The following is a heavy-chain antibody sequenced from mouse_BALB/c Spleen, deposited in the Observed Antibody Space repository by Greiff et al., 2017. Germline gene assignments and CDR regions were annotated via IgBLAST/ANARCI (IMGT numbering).Heavy chain of an antibody. CDR1: GFSLTSYG. J-gene: IGHJ1*01. D-gene: IGHD2-4*01. CDR2: IWSGGST. Sequence: QVQLQQSGPGLVQPSQSLSITCTVSGFSLTSYGVHWVRQSPGKGLEWLGVIWSGGSTDYNAAFISRLSISKDNSKSQVFFKMNSLQANHTAIYYCARNWGVYDYDWYFDVWGAGTTVTVSS. CDR3: ARNWGVYDYDWYFDV. V-gene: IGHV2-2*02.